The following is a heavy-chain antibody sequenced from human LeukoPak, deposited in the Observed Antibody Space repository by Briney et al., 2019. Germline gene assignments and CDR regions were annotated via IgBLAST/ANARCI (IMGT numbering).Heavy chain of an antibody. J-gene: IGHJ4*02. CDR2: IKEDGSEK. V-gene: IGHV3-7*01. CDR1: GFTFSSYA. Sequence: GSLRLSCAASGFTFSSYAMNWVRQAPGKGLEGVANIKEDGSEKYYVDSVKGRFTISRDNAKNSLYLQMNSLRAEDTAVYYCARDADAYWGQGTLVTVSS. CDR3: ARDADAY.